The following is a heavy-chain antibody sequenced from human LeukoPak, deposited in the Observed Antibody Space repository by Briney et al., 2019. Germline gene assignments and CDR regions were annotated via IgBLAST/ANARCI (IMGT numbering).Heavy chain of an antibody. D-gene: IGHD6-19*01. CDR3: ARDGVAGGFDY. J-gene: IGHJ4*02. Sequence: PGGSLRLSCAASGFTFGRMSWVRQAPGQGLEWVAHMNQGGSETTNVDSVQGRFTISRDDAKNLVFLQMNSLRVEDTAVYYCARDGVAGGFDYWGQGILVTVSS. V-gene: IGHV3-7*01. CDR2: MNQGGSET. CDR1: GFTFGR.